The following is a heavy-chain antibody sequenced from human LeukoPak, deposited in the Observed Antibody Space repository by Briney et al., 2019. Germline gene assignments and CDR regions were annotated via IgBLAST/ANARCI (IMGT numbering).Heavy chain of an antibody. CDR3: ARVGLRLSDAFDI. D-gene: IGHD3-16*01. Sequence: SETLSLTCTVSGGSISSYYWSWIRQPPGKGLEWIGYIYYSGSTNYNPSLKSRVTISVDTSKNQFSLKLSSVTAADTAVYYCARVGLRLSDAFDIWGQGTMVTVSS. V-gene: IGHV4-59*01. J-gene: IGHJ3*02. CDR2: IYYSGST. CDR1: GGSISSYY.